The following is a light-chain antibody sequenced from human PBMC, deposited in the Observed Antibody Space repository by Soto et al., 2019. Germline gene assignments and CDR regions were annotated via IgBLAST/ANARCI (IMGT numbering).Light chain of an antibody. CDR1: QSISSY. V-gene: IGKV1-5*03. CDR2: KTS. Sequence: DIQMTQSPSSLSASVGDRVTITCRASQSISSYLNWYQQKPGKAPKLLIYKTSILENGVPSRFSGSGSGTEFTLSISSLQPDDFATYYCHQYNSYWTFGQGTKVDI. J-gene: IGKJ1*01. CDR3: HQYNSYWT.